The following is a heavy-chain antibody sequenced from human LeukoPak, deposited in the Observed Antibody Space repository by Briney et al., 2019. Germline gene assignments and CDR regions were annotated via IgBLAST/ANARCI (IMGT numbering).Heavy chain of an antibody. CDR2: IYYSGST. CDR3: ARLPLEIATVGGYYFDY. Sequence: SETLSLTCTDSGGSISSGDYYWSWIRQPPGKGLEWIGYIYYSGSTYYNPSLKSRVTISVDTSKNQFSLKLSSVTAADTAVYYCARLPLEIATVGGYYFDYWGQGTLVTVSS. V-gene: IGHV4-30-4*01. J-gene: IGHJ4*02. D-gene: IGHD5-24*01. CDR1: GGSISSGDYY.